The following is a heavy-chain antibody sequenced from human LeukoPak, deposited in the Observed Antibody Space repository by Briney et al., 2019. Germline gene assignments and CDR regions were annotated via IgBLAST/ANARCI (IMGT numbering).Heavy chain of an antibody. CDR1: GGTFSSYA. CDR2: IIPIFGTA. J-gene: IGHJ4*02. CDR3: ARDRRGQEFDY. Sequence: SVKVSCKASGGTFSSYAISWVRQAPGRGLEWMGRIIPIFGTANYAQKFQGRVTITTDESTSTAYMELSSLRSEDTAVYYCARDRRGQEFDYWGQGTLVTVSS. V-gene: IGHV1-69*05.